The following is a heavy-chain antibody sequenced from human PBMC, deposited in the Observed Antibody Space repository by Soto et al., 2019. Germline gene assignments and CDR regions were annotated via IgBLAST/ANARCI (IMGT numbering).Heavy chain of an antibody. Sequence: PGGSLRLSCAASGFTFSSYGMHWVRQAPGKGLEWVAVISYDGSNKYYADSVKGRFTISRDNSKNTLYLQMNSLRAEDTAVYYCAKDLFPASSIAARRDYYYMGVWGKGTTVTVSS. CDR3: AKDLFPASSIAARRDYYYMGV. CDR1: GFTFSSYG. V-gene: IGHV3-30*18. CDR2: ISYDGSNK. D-gene: IGHD6-6*01. J-gene: IGHJ6*03.